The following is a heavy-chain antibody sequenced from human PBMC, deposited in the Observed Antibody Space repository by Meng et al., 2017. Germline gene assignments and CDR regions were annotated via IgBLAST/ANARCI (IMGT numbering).Heavy chain of an antibody. D-gene: IGHD2-2*01. Sequence: SCKASGYTFTSYYMHWVRQAPGKGLEWVSGISWNSGSIGYADSVKGRFTISRDNAKNSLYLQMNSLRAEDTALYYCAKDGYWSSTSCYFSYYYYGMDVWGQGTTVTVSS. CDR3: AKDGYWSSTSCYFSYYYYGMDV. V-gene: IGHV3-9*01. J-gene: IGHJ6*02. CDR2: ISWNSGSI. CDR1: GYTFTSYY.